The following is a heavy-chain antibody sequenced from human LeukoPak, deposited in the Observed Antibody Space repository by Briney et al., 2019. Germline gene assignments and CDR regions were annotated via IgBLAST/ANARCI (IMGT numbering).Heavy chain of an antibody. CDR2: INHSGST. Sequence: PSETLSLTCAVYGGSFSGYYWSWIRQPPGKGLEWIGEINHSGSTNYNPSLKSRVTISVDTSKNQFSLKLSSVTAADTAVYYCARDLRGQLPLSSNWFDPWGQGTLVTVSS. V-gene: IGHV4-34*01. D-gene: IGHD2-2*01. CDR1: GGSFSGYY. CDR3: ARDLRGQLPLSSNWFDP. J-gene: IGHJ5*02.